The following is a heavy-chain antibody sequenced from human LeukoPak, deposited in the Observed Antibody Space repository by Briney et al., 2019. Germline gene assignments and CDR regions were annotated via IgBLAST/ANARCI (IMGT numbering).Heavy chain of an antibody. Sequence: PGGSLRLSCAASGFTFSSYGMHWVRQAPGKGLEWVAVIWYDGSNKYYADSVKGRFTISRDNSKNTLYLQMNSLRAEGTAVYYCAKEGPGYYDSSGPLQHWGQGTLVTVSS. V-gene: IGHV3-33*06. CDR2: IWYDGSNK. J-gene: IGHJ1*01. CDR1: GFTFSSYG. D-gene: IGHD3-22*01. CDR3: AKEGPGYYDSSGPLQH.